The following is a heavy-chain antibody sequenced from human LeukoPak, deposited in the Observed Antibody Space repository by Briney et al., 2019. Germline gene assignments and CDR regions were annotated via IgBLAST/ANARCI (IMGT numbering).Heavy chain of an antibody. CDR2: INHSGST. CDR1: GGSFSGYY. V-gene: IGHV4-34*01. CDR3: ARLPRAASRGFGGYYFDY. J-gene: IGHJ4*02. D-gene: IGHD3-10*01. Sequence: SETLSLTCAVYGGSFSGYYWSWIRQPPGKGLEWIGEINHSGSTNYNPSLKSRVTISVDTSKNQFSLKLSSVTAADTAVYYCARLPRAASRGFGGYYFDYWGQGTLVTVSS.